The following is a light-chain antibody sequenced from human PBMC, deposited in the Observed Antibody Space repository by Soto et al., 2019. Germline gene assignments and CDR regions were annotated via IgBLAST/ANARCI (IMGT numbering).Light chain of an antibody. CDR1: QGIGNG. Sequence: DIQMTQSPSSLAASVGDRVTITCRASQGIGNGLSWFQQKPGKAPKRLIYAASTLQSGVPSRFSGSESGTEFTLTISSLQPEDFATYYCLRHNDYPITFGQGTRLEIK. J-gene: IGKJ5*01. CDR2: AAS. CDR3: LRHNDYPIT. V-gene: IGKV1-17*01.